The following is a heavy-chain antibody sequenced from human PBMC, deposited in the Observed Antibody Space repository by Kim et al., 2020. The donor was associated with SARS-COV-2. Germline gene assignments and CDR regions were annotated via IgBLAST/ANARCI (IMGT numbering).Heavy chain of an antibody. Sequence: SETLSLTCAVYGGSFSGYYWSWIRQPPGKGLEWIGEINHSGSTNYNPSLMSRVTISVDTSKNQFSLKLSSVTAADTAVYYCSIFGVNRFDAFDIWGQGTMVTVSS. D-gene: IGHD3-3*01. V-gene: IGHV4-34*01. CDR3: SIFGVNRFDAFDI. CDR1: GGSFSGYY. CDR2: INHSGST. J-gene: IGHJ3*02.